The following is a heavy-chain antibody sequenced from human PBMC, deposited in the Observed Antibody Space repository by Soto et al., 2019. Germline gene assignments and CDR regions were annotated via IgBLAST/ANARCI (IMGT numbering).Heavy chain of an antibody. CDR2: IKQDGSER. CDR3: ARLWFGVQEWLDP. Sequence: GGSLRLSCAAYGSTVSGYWMSWVRQTPGKGLEWVANIKQDGSERYYVDSVKGRFTISRDNAKNSLFLQMNSLRAEDSAVYYCARLWFGVQEWLDPWGQGTQVTVSS. D-gene: IGHD3-10*01. J-gene: IGHJ5*02. V-gene: IGHV3-7*01. CDR1: GSTVSGYW.